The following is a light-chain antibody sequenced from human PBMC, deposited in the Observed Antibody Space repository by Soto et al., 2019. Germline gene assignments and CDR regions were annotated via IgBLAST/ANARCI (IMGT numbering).Light chain of an antibody. Sequence: ILMTQSLATLSVSPGEGATLSCRASQNINNQLAWYQQKPGQPPRLLFYDAAIRAAGVPSRFSGGGSGTEFALTINSLQSEDFAVYYCHQYHRWPLTFGQGTKLEI. CDR3: HQYHRWPLT. CDR2: DAA. CDR1: QNINNQ. J-gene: IGKJ1*01. V-gene: IGKV3-15*01.